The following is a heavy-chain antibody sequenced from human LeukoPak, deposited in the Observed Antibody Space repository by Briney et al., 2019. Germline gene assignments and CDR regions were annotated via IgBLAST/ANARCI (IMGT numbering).Heavy chain of an antibody. V-gene: IGHV4-4*07. CDR1: GGSISSYY. Sequence: SETLSLTCTVSGGSISSYYWSWIRQPAGKGLEWIGRIYTSGSTNYNPSLKSRVTMSVDTSKNQFSLKLSSVTAADTAVYYCARDTQYSSSWYYYMDVWGKGTTVTVSS. CDR3: ARDTQYSSSWYYYMDV. D-gene: IGHD6-13*01. J-gene: IGHJ6*03. CDR2: IYTSGST.